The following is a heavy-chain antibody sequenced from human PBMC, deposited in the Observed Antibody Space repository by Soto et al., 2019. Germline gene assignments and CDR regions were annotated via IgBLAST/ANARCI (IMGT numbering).Heavy chain of an antibody. J-gene: IGHJ4*02. CDR3: ANPNSWIVY. V-gene: IGHV3-7*05. D-gene: IGHD6-13*01. CDR2: IKEDGSQK. CDR1: GFTFGRYW. Sequence: GGSLRLSCAASGFTFGRYWLHWVRQAPGKGLEWVAGIKEDGSQKYYIDSVKGRFTISRDNAKNSLYLQMKSLRLEDTAVYFCANPNSWIVYWGQGTAVTVSS.